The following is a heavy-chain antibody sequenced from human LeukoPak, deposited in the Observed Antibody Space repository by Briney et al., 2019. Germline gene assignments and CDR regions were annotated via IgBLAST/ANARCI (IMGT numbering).Heavy chain of an antibody. CDR2: MSGRGDTS. D-gene: IGHD6-19*01. CDR3: AKLAGIRGWFVYYFDY. J-gene: IGHJ4*02. V-gene: IGHV3-23*01. CDR1: GFTFGTHA. Sequence: GGSLRLSCAASGFTFGTHAMTWVRQAPGKGLEWVSGMSGRGDTSYYADSVKGRFIISRDNSKNTLFLQMNSLRAEDTAVYYCAKLAGIRGWFVYYFDYWGQGTLVTVS.